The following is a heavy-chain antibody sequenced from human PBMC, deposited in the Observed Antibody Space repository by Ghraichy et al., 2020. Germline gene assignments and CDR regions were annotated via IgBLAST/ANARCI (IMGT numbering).Heavy chain of an antibody. CDR1: GGSISSYY. Sequence: SQTLSLTCTVSGGSISSYYWNWIRQPPGRGLEWIGYGYYNENTNYNPSLKSRVNISKDTSNNQFSLSLSSVTAADTAVYYCASGRNSVHYYYYYYMDVWGKGTTFTVSS. CDR2: GYYNENT. CDR3: ASGRNSVHYYYYYYMDV. D-gene: IGHD2/OR15-2a*01. J-gene: IGHJ6*03. V-gene: IGHV4-59*01.